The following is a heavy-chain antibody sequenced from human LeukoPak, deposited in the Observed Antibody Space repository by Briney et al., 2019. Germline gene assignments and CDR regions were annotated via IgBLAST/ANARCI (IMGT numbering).Heavy chain of an antibody. V-gene: IGHV4-34*01. CDR1: GGSFSGYY. J-gene: IGHJ4*02. Sequence: SSETLSLTYAVYGGSFSGYYWRWIRQPPGKGLEWIGKINHSGSTNYNPSLKSRVTISVDTSKNQFSLKLSSVTAADTAVYYCVRGPYCSSTSCYWRHFDYWGQGTLVTASS. CDR2: INHSGST. CDR3: VRGPYCSSTSCYWRHFDY. D-gene: IGHD2-2*01.